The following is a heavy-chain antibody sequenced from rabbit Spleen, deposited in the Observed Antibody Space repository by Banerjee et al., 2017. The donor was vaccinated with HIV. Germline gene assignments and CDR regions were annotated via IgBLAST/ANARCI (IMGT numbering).Heavy chain of an antibody. CDR1: GFDLSSGYY. D-gene: IGHD2-1*01. Sequence: QEQLEESGGDLVKPEGSLTLTCKASGFDLSSGYYMCWVRQAPGKGLEWIGCIYTGSSGSTYSESWAKGRFTISKTSSTTVTLQMTSLTAADTATYFCARSINNRNGVGFNLWGPGTLFTV. V-gene: IGHV1S45*01. J-gene: IGHJ4*01. CDR3: ARSINNRNGVGFNL. CDR2: IYTGSSGST.